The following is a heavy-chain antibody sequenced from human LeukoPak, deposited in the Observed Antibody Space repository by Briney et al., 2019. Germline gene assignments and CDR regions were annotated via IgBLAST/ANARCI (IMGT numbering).Heavy chain of an antibody. CDR3: ARDYYDGSGGWFDR. D-gene: IGHD3-22*01. CDR1: GRTFSSYA. J-gene: IGHJ5*02. V-gene: IGHV1-69*04. Sequence: SVKVSCKASGRTFSSYAISWVRQAPGQGLEWMGRIIPILGIANYAQKFQGRVTITADKSTSTAYMELSSLRSEDTAVYYCARDYYDGSGGWFDRWGQGTLVTVS. CDR2: IIPILGIA.